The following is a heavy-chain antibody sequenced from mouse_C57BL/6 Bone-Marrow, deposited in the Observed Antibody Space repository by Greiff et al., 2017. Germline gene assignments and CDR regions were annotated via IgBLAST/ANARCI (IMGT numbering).Heavy chain of an antibody. CDR2: LYWDDDK. CDR1: GFSLSTSGMG. V-gene: IGHV8-12*01. D-gene: IGHD4-1*01. J-gene: IGHJ3*01. Sequence: QVQLKESGPGILQSSQTLSLSCSFSGFSLSTSGMGLIWLRQPSGQGLVGLAHLYWDDDKRYNPSLKSRLTISKDTSRNQVFLKITSVDTADTARYYCALPGNWGFDYWGQGTSVTVSA. CDR3: ALPGNWGFDY.